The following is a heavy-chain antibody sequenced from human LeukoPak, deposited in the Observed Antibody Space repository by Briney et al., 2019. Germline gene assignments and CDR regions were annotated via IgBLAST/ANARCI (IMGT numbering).Heavy chain of an antibody. V-gene: IGHV4-38-2*02. J-gene: IGHJ6*03. Sequence: SETLSLTCSVSGYSISSAYYWGWIRQPPGKGLEWIATIHYSGSTNYNPSLKSRVTISVDTSKNQFSLKLSSVTAADTAVYYCARREGSWSGFTHYYYYYMDVWGKGTTVTVSS. CDR1: GYSISSAYY. CDR2: IHYSGST. CDR3: ARREGSWSGFTHYYYYYMDV. D-gene: IGHD6-13*01.